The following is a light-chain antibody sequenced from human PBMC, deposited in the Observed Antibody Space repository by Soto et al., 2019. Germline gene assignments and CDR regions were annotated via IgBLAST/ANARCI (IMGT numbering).Light chain of an antibody. CDR1: QSVSRF. Sequence: DIQMTQSPSTLSASVGDRVTITCRASQSVSRFLAWYQQKPGKAPKLLIYKASTLESGVPARFSGSGSGTEFTRTISSLQPDDFATYYCQQYNSYSTFGQGTKVEIK. CDR2: KAS. J-gene: IGKJ1*01. V-gene: IGKV1-5*03. CDR3: QQYNSYST.